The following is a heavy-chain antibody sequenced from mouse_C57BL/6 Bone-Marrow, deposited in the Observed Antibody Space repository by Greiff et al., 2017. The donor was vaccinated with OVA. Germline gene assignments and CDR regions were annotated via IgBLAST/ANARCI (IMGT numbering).Heavy chain of an antibody. D-gene: IGHD2-4*01. J-gene: IGHJ2*01. CDR1: GYSITSGYY. V-gene: IGHV3-6*01. CDR3: ARRRRADYDVDY. Sequence: EVQLVESGPGLVKPSQSLSLTCSVTGYSITSGYYWNWIRQFPGNKLEWMGYISYDGSNNYNPSLKNRISITRDTSKNQFFLKLNSVTTEDTATYYCARRRRADYDVDYWGQGTTLTVSS. CDR2: ISYDGSN.